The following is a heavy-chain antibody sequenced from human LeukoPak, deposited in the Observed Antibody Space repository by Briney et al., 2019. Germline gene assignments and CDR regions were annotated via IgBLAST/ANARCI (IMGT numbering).Heavy chain of an antibody. J-gene: IGHJ4*02. CDR3: ARDRAAAGTTIFDY. Sequence: GGSLRLSCAASGFTFSSYSMNWVRQAPGKGLEWVSSISSSSSYIYYADSVKGRFTISRDNAKISLYLQMNSLRAEDTAVYYCARDRAAAGTTIFDYWGQGTLVTVSS. V-gene: IGHV3-21*01. D-gene: IGHD6-13*01. CDR1: GFTFSSYS. CDR2: ISSSSSYI.